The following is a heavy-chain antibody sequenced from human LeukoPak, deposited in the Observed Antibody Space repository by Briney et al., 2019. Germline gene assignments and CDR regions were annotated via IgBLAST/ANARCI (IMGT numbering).Heavy chain of an antibody. Sequence: SVKVSCKASGYTFTNYGISWVRQAPGQGLEWMGWISAYNGNTNYAQKLQGRVTMTTDTSTSTAYMELRSLRSDDTAVYYCARIPRVGTIYYYYYMDVWGKGTTVTVSS. CDR1: GYTFTNYG. J-gene: IGHJ6*03. CDR2: ISAYNGNT. D-gene: IGHD3-10*01. CDR3: ARIPRVGTIYYYYYMDV. V-gene: IGHV1-18*01.